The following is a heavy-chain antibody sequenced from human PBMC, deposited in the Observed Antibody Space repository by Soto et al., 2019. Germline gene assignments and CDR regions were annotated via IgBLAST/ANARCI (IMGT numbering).Heavy chain of an antibody. CDR2: INHSGST. CDR1: GGSFSGYY. D-gene: IGHD2-15*01. Sequence: PSETLSLTCAVYGGSFSGYYWSWIRQPPGKGLEWIGEINHSGSTNYNPSLKSRVTISVDTSKNQFSLKLSSVTAADTAVYYCARGLGCSGGSCNNYWGQGTLVTVSS. J-gene: IGHJ4*02. V-gene: IGHV4-34*01. CDR3: ARGLGCSGGSCNNY.